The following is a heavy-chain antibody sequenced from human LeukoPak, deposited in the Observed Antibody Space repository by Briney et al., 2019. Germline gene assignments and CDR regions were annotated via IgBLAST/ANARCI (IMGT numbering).Heavy chain of an antibody. J-gene: IGHJ3*02. CDR3: ARLSYYDSSGYSGDAFDI. CDR2: IYYSGST. D-gene: IGHD3-22*01. V-gene: IGHV4-39*01. Sequence: SETLSLTCTVSGGSISSSSYYLGWIRQPPGKGLEWIVSIYYSGSTYYNPSLKSRVTISVDTSKNQFSLKLSSVTAADTAVYYCARLSYYDSSGYSGDAFDIWGQGTMVTVSS. CDR1: GGSISSSSYY.